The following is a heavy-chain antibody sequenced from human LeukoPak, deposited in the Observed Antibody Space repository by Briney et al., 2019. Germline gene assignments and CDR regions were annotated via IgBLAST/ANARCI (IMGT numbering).Heavy chain of an antibody. CDR1: GGSISSPY. J-gene: IGHJ3*02. CDR3: ARDLTTVTKGFDI. V-gene: IGHV4-59*11. CDR2: VSYSGAT. Sequence: SETLSLTCTVSGGSISSPYWTWIRQPPGKGPEWIGYVSYSGATNYNPSLKSRLTISVDTSKNQFSLKLTSVTAADTAIYYCARDLTTVTKGFDIWGRGTMVTVSS. D-gene: IGHD4-17*01.